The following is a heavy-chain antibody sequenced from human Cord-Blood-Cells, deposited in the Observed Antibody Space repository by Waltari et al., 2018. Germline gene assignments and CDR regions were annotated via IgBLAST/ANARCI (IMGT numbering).Heavy chain of an antibody. CDR1: GGPISSSSYY. J-gene: IGHJ4*02. V-gene: IGHV4-39*07. CDR2: IYYSGST. Sequence: QLQLQESGPGLVKPSETLSLTCTVSGGPISSSSYYWGWNRQPPGKGLEWIGSIYYSGSTYYNPSLKSRVTISVDMSKNQFSLKLSSVTAADTAVYYCARHVDSSSWLFDYWGQGTLVTVSS. D-gene: IGHD6-13*01. CDR3: ARHVDSSSWLFDY.